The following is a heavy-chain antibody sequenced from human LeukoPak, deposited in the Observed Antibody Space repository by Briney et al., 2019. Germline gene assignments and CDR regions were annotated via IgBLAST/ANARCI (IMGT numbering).Heavy chain of an antibody. V-gene: IGHV4-31*03. J-gene: IGHJ6*03. CDR2: IYYSGST. CDR1: GGSISSGGYY. CDR3: ARVASVVPAAIDYYYYYYMDV. D-gene: IGHD2-2*01. Sequence: SETLSLTCTVSGGSISSGGYYWSWIRQHPGKGLEWIGYIYYSGSTYYNPSLKSRVTISVDTSKNQFSLKLSSVTAADTAVYYCARVASVVPAAIDYYYYYYMDVWGKGTTVTVSS.